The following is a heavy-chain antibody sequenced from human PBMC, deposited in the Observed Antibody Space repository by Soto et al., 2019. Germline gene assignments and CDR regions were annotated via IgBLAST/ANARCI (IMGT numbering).Heavy chain of an antibody. CDR2: ICRDGDSS. V-gene: IGHV3-23*01. CDR3: AKAALAGYDNYGMDV. D-gene: IGHD2-15*01. Sequence: PGGSLRLSCAASGFSFSSYSMSWVRQAPGKGLQWVSAICRDGDSSYYADSVEGWFTICGDNSKNALFVIMNSLRAEDTAVYYCAKAALAGYDNYGMDVWGQGTTVTVSS. J-gene: IGHJ6*02. CDR1: GFSFSSYS.